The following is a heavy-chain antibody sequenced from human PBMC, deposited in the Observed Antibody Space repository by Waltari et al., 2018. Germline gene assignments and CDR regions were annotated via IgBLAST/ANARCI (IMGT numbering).Heavy chain of an antibody. J-gene: IGHJ5*02. CDR2: INHSGST. CDR3: ARVRSSSWYGWFDP. D-gene: IGHD6-13*01. CDR1: GGSFSGYY. Sequence: QVQLQQWGAGLLKPSETLSLTCAVYGGSFSGYYWSWIRQPPGKGLEWVGEINHSGSTNYNPSLKSLVTISVDTSKNQFSLKLSSVTAADTAVYYCARVRSSSWYGWFDPWGQGTLVTVSS. V-gene: IGHV4-34*01.